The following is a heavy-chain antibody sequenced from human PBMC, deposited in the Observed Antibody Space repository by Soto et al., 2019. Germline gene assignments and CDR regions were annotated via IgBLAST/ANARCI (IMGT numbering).Heavy chain of an antibody. D-gene: IGHD3-22*01. V-gene: IGHV3-15*01. CDR2: IKSKTDGGTT. CDR1: GFTFRNAW. Sequence: VGSLRISCAASGFTFRNAWMSWVRKTTGNGLEWVGRIKSKTDGGTTDYAAPVKGRFTISRDDSKNTLYLQMNSLKTEDTAVYYCTTADYYDSSGYHSYFDYWVQGTLVTVSS. J-gene: IGHJ4*02. CDR3: TTADYYDSSGYHSYFDY.